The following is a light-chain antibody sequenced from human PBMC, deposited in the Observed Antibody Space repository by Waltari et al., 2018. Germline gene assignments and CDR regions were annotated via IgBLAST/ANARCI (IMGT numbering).Light chain of an antibody. Sequence: DIVMTQSPDSLAVSLGARATINRKSSQSVLFSSNNKNYLTWYQQKPGQPPKLLIYWASTRESGVPDRFSGSGSGTDFTLTISSLQAEDVAVYYCQQYYTPPYTFGQGTKLEIQ. CDR3: QQYYTPPYT. J-gene: IGKJ2*01. CDR2: WAS. CDR1: QSVLFSSNNKNY. V-gene: IGKV4-1*01.